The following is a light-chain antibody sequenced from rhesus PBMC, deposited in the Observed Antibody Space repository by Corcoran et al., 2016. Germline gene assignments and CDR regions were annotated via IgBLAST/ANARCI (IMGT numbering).Light chain of an antibody. CDR1: QGLVFGDGNTY. CDR3: GQGTKVPYS. J-gene: IGKJ2*01. V-gene: IGKV2-62*02. Sequence: DIVMTQTPLSLPITPGQPASISCRSSQGLVFGDGNTYLSWYHHKGGQLPRRLICQVTRRDSGVPDGLSGRGARTDFTLKISRVEAEDVGIYYCGQGTKVPYSFGQGTKVEIK. CDR2: QVT.